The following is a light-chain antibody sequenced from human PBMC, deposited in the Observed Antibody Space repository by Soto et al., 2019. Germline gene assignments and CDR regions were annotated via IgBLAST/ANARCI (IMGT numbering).Light chain of an antibody. CDR2: DVS. V-gene: IGLV2-14*01. CDR3: SSYTSTSNYV. CDR1: SSDVGDYNY. Sequence: QSVLAQPASVSGSPGQSITISCTGTSSDVGDYNYVSWYQQHPGKAHKLMIYDVSNRPSGVSNRLSGSKSGKTASLTISGLQAEDEADYYCSSYTSTSNYVFGTGTKVTVL. J-gene: IGLJ1*01.